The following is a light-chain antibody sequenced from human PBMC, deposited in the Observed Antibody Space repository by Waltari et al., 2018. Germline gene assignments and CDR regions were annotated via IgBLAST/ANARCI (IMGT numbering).Light chain of an antibody. Sequence: DIQMTQPPSTLSASVGARVTITCRASQSISSWLAWYQQKPGKAPKLLIYKASSLESGVPSRFSGSGSGTEFTLTISSLQPDDFATYYCQQYNSYPYTFGQGTKLEIK. CDR2: KAS. CDR1: QSISSW. V-gene: IGKV1-5*03. J-gene: IGKJ2*01. CDR3: QQYNSYPYT.